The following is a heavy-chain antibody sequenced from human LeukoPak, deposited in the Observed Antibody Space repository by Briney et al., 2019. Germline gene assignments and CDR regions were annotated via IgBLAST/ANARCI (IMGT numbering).Heavy chain of an antibody. Sequence: SETLSFTCTVSGGSISSSSYYWGWIRQPPGKGLEWIGSIYYSGSTYYNPSLKSRVTISVDTSKKQLSLKMSSVTAADTAVYYCARHFYDSSGYYYSDEGVYYFDYWGQGTLVTVSS. V-gene: IGHV4-39*01. D-gene: IGHD3-22*01. CDR3: ARHFYDSSGYYYSDEGVYYFDY. CDR2: IYYSGST. CDR1: GGSISSSSYY. J-gene: IGHJ4*02.